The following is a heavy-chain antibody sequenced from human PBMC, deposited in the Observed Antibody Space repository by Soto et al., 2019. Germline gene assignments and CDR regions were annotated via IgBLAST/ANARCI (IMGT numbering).Heavy chain of an antibody. CDR3: ASSSEATVTAFAY. CDR2: IYYSGST. Sequence: QVQLQESGPGLVKPSQTLSLTCTVSGDSISSGGYYWSWIRQHPGKGLEWIGYIYYSGSTYYNPSLKSPVTISVDTSTTPFSLKLRSVPAAAPAVYYCASSSEATVTAFAYWGQGTLVTVSS. D-gene: IGHD4-17*01. V-gene: IGHV4-31*01. CDR1: GDSISSGGYY. J-gene: IGHJ4*02.